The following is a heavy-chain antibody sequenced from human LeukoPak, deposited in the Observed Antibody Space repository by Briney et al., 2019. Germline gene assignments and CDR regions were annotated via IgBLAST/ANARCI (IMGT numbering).Heavy chain of an antibody. V-gene: IGHV3-23*01. CDR3: AKCSWSGYYTGYYFDY. D-gene: IGHD3-3*01. CDR2: ISGSGGST. Sequence: PGGSLRLSCAASGLTFSSYAMSWVRQAPGKGLEWVSAISGSGGSTYYADSVKGGFTISRDNSKNTLYLQMNSLRAEDTAVYYCAKCSWSGYYTGYYFDYWGQGTLVTVSS. CDR1: GLTFSSYA. J-gene: IGHJ4*02.